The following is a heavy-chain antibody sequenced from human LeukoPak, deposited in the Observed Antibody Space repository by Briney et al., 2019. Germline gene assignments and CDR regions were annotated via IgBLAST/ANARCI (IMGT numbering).Heavy chain of an antibody. CDR1: GFTFSSYA. Sequence: GGSLRLSRAASGFTFSSYAMSWVRQAPGKGLEWVSSISGSGGSTYYADSVKGRFTISRDNSKNTLYLQMNSLRAEDTAVYYCAEGDLGVVTYFDYWAQGILVTVSS. D-gene: IGHD3-3*01. J-gene: IGHJ4*02. V-gene: IGHV3-23*01. CDR3: AEGDLGVVTYFDY. CDR2: ISGSGGST.